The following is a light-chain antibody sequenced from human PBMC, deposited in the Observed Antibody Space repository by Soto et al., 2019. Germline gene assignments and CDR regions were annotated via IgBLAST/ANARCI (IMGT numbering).Light chain of an antibody. J-gene: IGKJ4*01. CDR2: GAS. Sequence: EIVMTQSPGTLSLSPGERTTLSCRASQSVSTNFLSWYQQKPGQAPRLLIYGASSRATGIPDRFSGSGSGADFTLTISRLEPEDFAVYYCQQYGSVPLTFGEGTKVEIK. V-gene: IGKV3-20*01. CDR3: QQYGSVPLT. CDR1: QSVSTNF.